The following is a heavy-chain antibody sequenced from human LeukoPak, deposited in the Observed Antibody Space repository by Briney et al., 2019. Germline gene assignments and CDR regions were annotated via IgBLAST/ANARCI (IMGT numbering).Heavy chain of an antibody. V-gene: IGHV3-49*04. CDR3: TRDQTPYY. J-gene: IGHJ4*02. Sequence: GGSLRLSCAASKFSFSSYPMTWVRQAPGKGLEWVGFIASETYGGTAEYAASVKGRFTISRDDSKSIAYLQMNSLKTEDTAVYYCTRDQTPYYWGQGTLVTVSS. CDR2: IASETYGGTA. CDR1: KFSFSSYP.